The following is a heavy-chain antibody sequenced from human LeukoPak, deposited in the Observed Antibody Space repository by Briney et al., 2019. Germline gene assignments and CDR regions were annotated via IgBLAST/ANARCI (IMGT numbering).Heavy chain of an antibody. J-gene: IGHJ6*03. V-gene: IGHV3-23*01. D-gene: IGHD6-13*01. CDR1: GFTFSSYA. CDR3: AKGDSGGSSWYWVDYYYYMDV. Sequence: PGVSLRLSCAASGFTFSSYAMSWVRQAPGKGLEWVSAISGSGGSTYYADSVKGWFTISRDNSKNTLYLQMNSLRAEDTAVYYCAKGDSGGSSWYWVDYYYYMDVWGKGTTVTVSS. CDR2: ISGSGGST.